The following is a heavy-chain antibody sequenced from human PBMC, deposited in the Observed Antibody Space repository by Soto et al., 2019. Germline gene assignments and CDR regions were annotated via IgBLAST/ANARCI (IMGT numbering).Heavy chain of an antibody. CDR3: AKSRGYSYSYGCDY. V-gene: IGHV3-23*01. CDR1: GFPFTDYA. Sequence: EVQLLESGGGLVQPGGSLRLSCAASGFPFTDYAMNWVRQAPGKGLEWVSVASGSGGSTHYADSVKGRFTISRDNSRNTLFLQMNSLRVEDTAVYFCAKSRGYSYSYGCDYWGQGTLVTVSS. D-gene: IGHD5-18*01. J-gene: IGHJ4*02. CDR2: ASGSGGST.